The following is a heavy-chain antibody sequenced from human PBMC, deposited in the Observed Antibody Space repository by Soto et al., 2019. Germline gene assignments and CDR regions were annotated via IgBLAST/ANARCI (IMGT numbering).Heavy chain of an antibody. CDR1: GGSISSYY. V-gene: IGHV4-59*01. CDR2: IYYSGST. D-gene: IGHD3-22*01. CDR3: ARKGDYYDSSGYYPFDY. Sequence: SETLSLTCTVSGGSISSYYWSWIRQPPGKGLEWIGYIYYSGSTNYNPSLKSRVTISVDTSKNQFSLKLSSVTAADTAVYYCARKGDYYDSSGYYPFDYWGQGTLVTSPQ. J-gene: IGHJ4*02.